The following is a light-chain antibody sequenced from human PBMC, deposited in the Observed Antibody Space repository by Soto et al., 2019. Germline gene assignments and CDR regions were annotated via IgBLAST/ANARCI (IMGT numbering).Light chain of an antibody. J-gene: IGKJ2*01. V-gene: IGKV3-20*01. Sequence: EIVLTQSPGTLSLSPGERATLSCRASQSVSSSYLAWYQQKPGQAPRLLIYGASSRATGIPDRFSGGGSGTDFTLTISRLDPEDFAVYYCQQYGSSPQTFGQGTKLDIK. CDR2: GAS. CDR1: QSVSSSY. CDR3: QQYGSSPQT.